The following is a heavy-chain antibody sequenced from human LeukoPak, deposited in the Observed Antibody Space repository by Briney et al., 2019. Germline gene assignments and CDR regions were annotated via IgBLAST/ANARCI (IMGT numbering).Heavy chain of an antibody. V-gene: IGHV4-39*07. D-gene: IGHD7-27*01. CDR1: GGSISSTIYY. CDR2: IYYSGST. J-gene: IGHJ5*02. Sequence: PSETLSLTCTVSGGSISSTIYYWGWIRQPPGKGLEWIGSIYYSGSTYYNPSLKSRVTISVDTSKNQFSLKLSSVTAADTAVYYCARSPPLRSPGVFDPWGQGTLVTVSS. CDR3: ARSPPLRSPGVFDP.